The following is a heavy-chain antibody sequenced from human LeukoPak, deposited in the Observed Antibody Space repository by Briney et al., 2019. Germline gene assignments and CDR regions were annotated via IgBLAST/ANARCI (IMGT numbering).Heavy chain of an antibody. Sequence: TSQTLSLTCTVSGGSISSGSYYWSWIRQPAGKGLEWIGRIYTSASTNYNPSLKSRVTISVDTSKNQFSLKLSSVTAADTAVYYCARDASGYSYDATIDYWGQGTLVTVSS. D-gene: IGHD5-18*01. CDR1: GGSISSGSYY. J-gene: IGHJ4*02. CDR3: ARDASGYSYDATIDY. V-gene: IGHV4-61*02. CDR2: IYTSAST.